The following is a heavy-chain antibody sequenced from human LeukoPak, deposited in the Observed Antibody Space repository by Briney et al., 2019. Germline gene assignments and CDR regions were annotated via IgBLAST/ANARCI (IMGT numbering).Heavy chain of an antibody. D-gene: IGHD6-19*01. Sequence: SETLSLTCTVSGGSNSSYYWSWIRQHPGKGLEWIGYIYYSGSTNYNPSLKSRVTISVDTSKNQFSLKLSSVTAADTAVYYCARVGVAGAYYFDYWGQGTLVTVSS. V-gene: IGHV4-59*01. CDR1: GGSNSSYY. CDR2: IYYSGST. CDR3: ARVGVAGAYYFDY. J-gene: IGHJ4*02.